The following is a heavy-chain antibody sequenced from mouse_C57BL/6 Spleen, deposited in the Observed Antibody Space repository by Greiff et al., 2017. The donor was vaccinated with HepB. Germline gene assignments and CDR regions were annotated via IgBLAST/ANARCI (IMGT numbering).Heavy chain of an antibody. D-gene: IGHD1-1*01. CDR1: GFNIKDYY. J-gene: IGHJ4*01. Sequence: EVKLVESGAELVKPGASVKLSCTASGFNIKDYYMHWVKQRTEQGLEWIGRIDPEDGETKYAPKFQGKATITADTSSNTAYLQLSSLTSEDTAVYYCAFNYYGSSYSYYAMDYWGQGTSVTVSS. CDR2: IDPEDGET. CDR3: AFNYYGSSYSYYAMDY. V-gene: IGHV14-2*01.